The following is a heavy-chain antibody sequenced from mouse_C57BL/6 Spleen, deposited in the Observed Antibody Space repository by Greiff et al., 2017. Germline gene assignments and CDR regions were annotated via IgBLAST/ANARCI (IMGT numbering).Heavy chain of an antibody. J-gene: IGHJ4*01. CDR2: INPSNGGT. Sequence: QVQLQQPGTELVKPGASVKLSCKASGYTFTSYWMHWVKQRPGQGLEWIGNINPSNGGTNYNEKFKSKATLTVDKSSSTADMPLSSLTSEDSAVYYCARERFTTVVEAYSMDCWGQGTSVTVSS. CDR1: GYTFTSYW. V-gene: IGHV1-53*01. CDR3: ARERFTTVVEAYSMDC. D-gene: IGHD1-1*01.